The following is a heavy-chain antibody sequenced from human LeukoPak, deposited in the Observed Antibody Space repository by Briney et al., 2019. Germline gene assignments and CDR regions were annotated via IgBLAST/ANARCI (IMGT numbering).Heavy chain of an antibody. V-gene: IGHV4-39*01. J-gene: IGHJ5*02. CDR2: ICYSGTI. CDR1: GASISSSSSC. D-gene: IGHD3-10*01. CDR3: ARHPTLHGSLNNWFDP. Sequence: PSETLSLTCIVSGASISSSSSCWAWIRQSPGKGLEWIGSICYSGTIYYKPSLRSRVTISVDTSKNHFSVKLSSVTAADTAVYYCARHPTLHGSLNNWFDPWGQGTLVTVSS.